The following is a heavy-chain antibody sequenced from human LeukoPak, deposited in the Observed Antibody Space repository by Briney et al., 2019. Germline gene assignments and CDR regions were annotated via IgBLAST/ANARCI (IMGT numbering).Heavy chain of an antibody. J-gene: IGHJ6*02. CDR2: ISGSGGST. CDR3: SRQSDPYCSRANCYVDNFYGLDV. Sequence: GGSLRLSCAASGFTFSSYAMSWVRQAPGKGLEWVSGISGSGGSTYYADSVKGRLTISRDNSKNTLYLQMNSLRAEDTAVYYCSRQSDPYCSRANCYVDNFYGLDVWGQGTRVTVSS. CDR1: GFTFSSYA. D-gene: IGHD2-15*01. V-gene: IGHV3-23*01.